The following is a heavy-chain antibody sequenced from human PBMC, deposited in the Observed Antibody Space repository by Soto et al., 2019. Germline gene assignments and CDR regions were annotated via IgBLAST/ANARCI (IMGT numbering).Heavy chain of an antibody. CDR3: ARASIVVANDAFDI. J-gene: IGHJ3*02. CDR2: IWYDGSNK. Sequence: PGGSLRLSCAASGFTFSSYGMHWVRQAPGKGLEWVAVIWYDGSNKYYADSVKGRFTISRDNSKNTLYLQMNSLRAEDTAVYYCARASIVVANDAFDICGQGTMVTVSS. CDR1: GFTFSSYG. V-gene: IGHV3-33*01. D-gene: IGHD3-22*01.